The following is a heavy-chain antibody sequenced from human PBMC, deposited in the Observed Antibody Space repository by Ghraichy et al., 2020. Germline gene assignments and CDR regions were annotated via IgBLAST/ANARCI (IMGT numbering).Heavy chain of an antibody. CDR2: TYYRSKWYN. D-gene: IGHD3-10*01. CDR3: ARGGHRVLDY. J-gene: IGHJ4*02. Sequence: SQTLSLTCAISGDSVSSNSVAWNWIRQSPSRGLEWLGTTYYRSKWYNDYAVSVKSRIIINTDKSNNQFPLQLTSVTPEDTAVYYCARGGHRVLDYWGQGTLVTASS. V-gene: IGHV6-1*01. CDR1: GDSVSSNSVA.